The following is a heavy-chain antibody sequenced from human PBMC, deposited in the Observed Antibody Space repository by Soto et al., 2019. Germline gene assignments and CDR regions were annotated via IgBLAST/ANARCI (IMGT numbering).Heavy chain of an antibody. CDR1: GGSISSYY. J-gene: IGHJ4*02. CDR3: ARRWGRTFDY. CDR2: IYYSGST. D-gene: IGHD7-27*01. V-gene: IGHV4-59*08. Sequence: SEPLSLTRPVSGGSISSYYWSWIRQPPGKGLEWIGYIYYSGSTNYNPSLKSRVTISVDTSKNQFSLKLSSVTAADTAVYYCARRWGRTFDYWGQGTLVTVSS.